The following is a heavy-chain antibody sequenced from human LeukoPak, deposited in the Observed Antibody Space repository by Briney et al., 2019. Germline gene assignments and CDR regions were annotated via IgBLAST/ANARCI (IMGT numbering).Heavy chain of an antibody. J-gene: IGHJ4*02. CDR2: ISVTGADR. CDR1: GITFSVYG. D-gene: IGHD3-3*01. Sequence: PGGSLRLSCEASGITFSVYGMSWVRQAPGKGLEWGAAISVTGADRYYADSLKGRFTISRDNSKNTLYLQMTTLSAEDPAVYYCVTLHDFWSGYFNFDSWGQGTLVTVSS. V-gene: IGHV3-23*01. CDR3: VTLHDFWSGYFNFDS.